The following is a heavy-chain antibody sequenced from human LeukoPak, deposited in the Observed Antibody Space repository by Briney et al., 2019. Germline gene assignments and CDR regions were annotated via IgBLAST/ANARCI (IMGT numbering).Heavy chain of an antibody. Sequence: PGGSLRLSCAASGFTFSSYGMQWVRQAPGKGREWVAFIPYDESNKYYADSVKGRLTISRDNSKNTLYLQLNSLRPEDTAVYYCAKRPTGNWGAVDYWGQGTLVTVSS. CDR1: GFTFSSYG. J-gene: IGHJ4*02. CDR2: IPYDESNK. CDR3: AKRPTGNWGAVDY. V-gene: IGHV3-30*02. D-gene: IGHD7-27*01.